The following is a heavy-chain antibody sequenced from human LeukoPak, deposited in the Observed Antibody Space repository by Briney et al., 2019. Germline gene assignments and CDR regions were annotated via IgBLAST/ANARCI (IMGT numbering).Heavy chain of an antibody. CDR2: ISGGGGST. J-gene: IGHJ4*02. CDR3: AKVGIAAADTRFFDS. V-gene: IGHV3-43*02. D-gene: IGHD6-13*01. Sequence: PGGSLRLSCAASGFTFDDYAMHWVRQTPGKGLEWVSLISGGGGSTYYADSVKGRFTISRDNSKNSLYLQMNSLRTKDTALYYCAKVGIAAADTRFFDSWGQGTLVTVSS. CDR1: GFTFDDYA.